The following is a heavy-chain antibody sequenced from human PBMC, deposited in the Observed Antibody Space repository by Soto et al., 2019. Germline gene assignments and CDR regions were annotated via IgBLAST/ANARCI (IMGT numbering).Heavy chain of an antibody. CDR1: GDSMTTVGYY. Sequence: QVQLQESGPGLVKPSQTLSLTCTVSGDSMTTVGYYWTWIRQYPGQGLECIGFISYSGSTYYSSSLKGRVAISADTSKNQFSLKLNSVTAADTAVYYCTRGDYWGQGTLVTVSS. J-gene: IGHJ4*02. V-gene: IGHV4-31*03. CDR2: ISYSGST. CDR3: TRGDY.